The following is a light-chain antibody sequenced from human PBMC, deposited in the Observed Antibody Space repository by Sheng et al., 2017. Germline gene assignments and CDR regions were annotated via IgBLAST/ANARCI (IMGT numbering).Light chain of an antibody. J-gene: IGKJ4*01. Sequence: DIQMTQSPSSLSASVGDRATITCRASQGIGKYLAWYQQKPGKVPKLLIYSASILQSGVPSRFSGSGSGTDFSLTISSLQPEDFATYYCQQSYSPRFTFGGGTRVESK. CDR1: QGIGKY. V-gene: IGKV1-27*01. CDR2: SAS. CDR3: QQSYSPRFT.